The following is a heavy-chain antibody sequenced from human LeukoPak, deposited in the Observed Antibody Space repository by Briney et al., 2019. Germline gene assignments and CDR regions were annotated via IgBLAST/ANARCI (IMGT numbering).Heavy chain of an antibody. V-gene: IGHV3-33*01. CDR1: GFAFSTHD. D-gene: IGHD2-2*02. Sequence: GGSLRLSCAASGFAFSTHDMHWVRQAPGKGLEGVAVIWFDGTNKYYADSVKGRFTISRDNSENTLYLQMNSLRAEDTAVYYCARRLYCSGTSCYTGPDALDVWGQGTVVTVSS. CDR3: ARRLYCSGTSCYTGPDALDV. J-gene: IGHJ3*01. CDR2: IWFDGTNK.